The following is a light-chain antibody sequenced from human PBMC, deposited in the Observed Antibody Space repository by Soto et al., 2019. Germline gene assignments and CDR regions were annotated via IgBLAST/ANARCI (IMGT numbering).Light chain of an antibody. CDR2: GAS. V-gene: IGKV3-15*01. Sequence: ERVMTRSRATLSVSPADRPTLSCRVSQSLILTLDWYQQKPGEEPRLLIYGASTRATGIAARFSGSGSGTEFTLPISSLQSEDDAVSYCHQYTDWPPCTFGQGTRVDIK. CDR3: HQYTDWPPCT. J-gene: IGKJ1*01. CDR1: QSLILT.